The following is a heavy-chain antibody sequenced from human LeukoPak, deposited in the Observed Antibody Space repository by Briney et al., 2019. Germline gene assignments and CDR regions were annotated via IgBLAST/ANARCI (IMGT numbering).Heavy chain of an antibody. CDR3: ARKESYFDY. D-gene: IGHD5-24*01. J-gene: IGHJ4*02. CDR1: GFTFSSYA. CDR2: IKQDGSEK. V-gene: IGHV3-7*01. Sequence: GGSLRLSCAASGFTFSSYAMSWVRQAPGKGLEWVANIKQDGSEKYYVDSVKGRFTISRDNAKNSLYLQMNSLRAEDTAVYYCARKESYFDYWGQGTLVTVSS.